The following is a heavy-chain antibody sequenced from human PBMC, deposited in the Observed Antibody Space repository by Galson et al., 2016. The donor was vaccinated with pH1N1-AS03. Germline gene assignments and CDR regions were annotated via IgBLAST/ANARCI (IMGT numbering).Heavy chain of an antibody. D-gene: IGHD5-18*01. V-gene: IGHV3-49*03. J-gene: IGHJ5*01. Sequence: SLRLSCAASGFTFGDYAMSWFRQAPGKGLEWVGFIRSKSYGGTTEYAASVKGRFSISGDDSDSIVYLQMNGLKIEDTAVYYCSRYGGYPDSWGQGTLVTVSS. CDR1: GFTFGDYA. CDR2: IRSKSYGGTT. CDR3: SRYGGYPDS.